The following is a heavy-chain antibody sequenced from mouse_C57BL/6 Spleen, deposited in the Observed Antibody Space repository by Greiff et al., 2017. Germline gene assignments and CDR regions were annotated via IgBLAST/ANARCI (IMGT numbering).Heavy chain of an antibody. CDR1: GYTFTSYW. CDR2: IHPNSGST. D-gene: IGHD4-1*01. V-gene: IGHV1-64*01. J-gene: IGHJ1*03. Sequence: QVQLQQPGAELVKPGASVKLSCKASGYTFTSYWMHWVKQRPGQGLEWIGMIHPNSGSTNYNEKFKSKATLTVDKSSSTAYMQLSSLTSEYSAVYYCARSGLGREGYFDVWGTGTTVTVAS. CDR3: ARSGLGREGYFDV.